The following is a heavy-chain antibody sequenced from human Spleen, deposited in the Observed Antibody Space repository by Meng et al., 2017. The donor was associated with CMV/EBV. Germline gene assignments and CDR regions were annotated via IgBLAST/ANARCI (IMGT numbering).Heavy chain of an antibody. D-gene: IGHD3-10*01. CDR1: GGTFSSYT. J-gene: IGHJ6*02. V-gene: IGHV1-69*02. CDR2: IIPILGIA. CDR3: ARGGLGYYGSGSYYNPVFRYYGMDV. Sequence: SVKVSCKASGGTFSSYTISWVRQAPGQGLEWMGRIIPILGIANYAQKFQGRVTITADKSTSTAYMELSRLRSDDTAVYYCARGGLGYYGSGSYYNPVFRYYGMDVWGQGTTVTVSS.